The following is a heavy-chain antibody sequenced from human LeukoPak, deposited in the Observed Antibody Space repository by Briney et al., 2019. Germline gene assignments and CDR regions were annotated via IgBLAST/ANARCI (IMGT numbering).Heavy chain of an antibody. J-gene: IGHJ6*03. CDR2: ISPFSGNT. CDR3: ARRTGYNYYYRDV. D-gene: IGHD3/OR15-3a*01. CDR1: GYRFTQYG. Sequence: GASVKVSCKASGYRFTQYGIIWVQQAPGQGLDWMASISPFSGNTDYAQTLQDRVTISTDTSTSTAYMELRSLRFDDTAVYYCARRTGYNYYYRDVWGQGTTVTVSS. V-gene: IGHV1-18*01.